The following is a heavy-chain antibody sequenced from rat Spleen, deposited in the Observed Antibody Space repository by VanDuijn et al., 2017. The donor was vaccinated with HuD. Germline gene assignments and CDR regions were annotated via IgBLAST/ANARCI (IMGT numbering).Heavy chain of an antibody. V-gene: IGHV5-20*01. Sequence: EVQLVESGGGLVQPGRSMKLSCAAAGYTFSDYGMVWVLQAPTKGLEWVASISYDGSSTYYRDSVKGRFTISRDNAKSTLYLQMDSLRSEDTATYYCTTGVYWGQGVMVTVSS. CDR3: TTGVY. CDR2: ISYDGSST. CDR1: GYTFSDYG. J-gene: IGHJ2*01.